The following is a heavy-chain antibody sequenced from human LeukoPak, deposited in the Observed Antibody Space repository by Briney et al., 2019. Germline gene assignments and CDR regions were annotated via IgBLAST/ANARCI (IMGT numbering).Heavy chain of an antibody. J-gene: IGHJ4*02. D-gene: IGHD6-13*01. CDR3: APSSSDYFDY. V-gene: IGHV1-2*02. CDR1: GYTFTGYY. Sequence: ASVKVPCKASGYTFTGYYMQWVRQAPGQGLEWMGWINPKSGGTNYAQKFQGRVTMTRDTSISTAYMELSRLSSDDTAVYYCAPSSSDYFDYWGQGTLVTVSS. CDR2: INPKSGGT.